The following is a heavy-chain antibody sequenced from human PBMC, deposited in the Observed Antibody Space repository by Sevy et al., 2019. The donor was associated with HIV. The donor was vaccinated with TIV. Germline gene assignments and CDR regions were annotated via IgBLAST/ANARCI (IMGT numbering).Heavy chain of an antibody. V-gene: IGHV4-39*01. J-gene: IGHJ4*02. Sequence: SETLSLTCTVSGDSISSSSYYWGWIHQPPGKGLDWIGTSFYSVSTYYNPSLQSRVTISVDTSKNQFSLKLSSVTADDTSVYYCARHGGQWLNNFDYWGQGTLVTVSS. CDR3: ARHGGQWLNNFDY. CDR1: GDSISSSSYY. CDR2: SFYSVST. D-gene: IGHD6-19*01.